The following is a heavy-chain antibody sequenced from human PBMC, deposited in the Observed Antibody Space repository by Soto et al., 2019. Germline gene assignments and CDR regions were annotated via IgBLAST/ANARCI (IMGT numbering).Heavy chain of an antibody. J-gene: IGHJ6*03. V-gene: IGHV1-2*04. CDR1: GYTFTGYY. Sequence: ASVKVSCKASGYTFTGYYMHWVRQAPGQGLEWMGWINPNSGGTNYAQKFQGWVTMTRDTSISTAYMELSRLRSDDTAVYYCARGWGDYYYYYYMDVWGKGTTVTVSS. CDR2: INPNSGGT. D-gene: IGHD3-16*01. CDR3: ARGWGDYYYYYYMDV.